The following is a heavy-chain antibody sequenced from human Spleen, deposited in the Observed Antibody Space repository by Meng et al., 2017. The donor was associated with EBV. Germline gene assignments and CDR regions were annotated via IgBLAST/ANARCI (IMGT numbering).Heavy chain of an antibody. D-gene: IGHD2-2*01. CDR2: IYWDDDK. V-gene: IGHV2-5*02. Sequence: QIHLNESGLKLVKPTQTLTVTCTFSGFSLSTSGEGVGWIRQPPGKALEYLALIYWDDDKSYSPSLKSRLTITKDTSKTQVVLTMTNMDPVDTAPYYCSHKPYQGPFDSWGQGTLVTVSS. CDR3: SHKPYQGPFDS. J-gene: IGHJ4*02. CDR1: GFSLSTSGEG.